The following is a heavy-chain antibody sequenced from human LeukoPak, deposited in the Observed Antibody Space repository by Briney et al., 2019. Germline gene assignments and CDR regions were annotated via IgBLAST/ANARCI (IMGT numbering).Heavy chain of an antibody. D-gene: IGHD5-12*01. CDR2: IYHSGST. CDR1: GGSISSGGYS. V-gene: IGHV4-30-2*01. J-gene: IGHJ6*02. Sequence: SETLSLTCAVSGGSISSGGYSWSWIRQPPGKGLEWIGYIYHSGSTYYNPSLKSRVTISVDRSKNQFSLKLSSVTAADTAVYYCARGRYNYGMDVWGQGTTVTVSS. CDR3: ARGRYNYGMDV.